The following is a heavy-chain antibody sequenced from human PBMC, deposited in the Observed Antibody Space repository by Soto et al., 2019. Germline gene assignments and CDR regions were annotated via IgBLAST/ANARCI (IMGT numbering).Heavy chain of an antibody. CDR2: IDPSDSYT. CDR1: AYSFTSYW. CDR3: ARARPPPYSCGSGSHKGLYGMDV. V-gene: IGHV5-10-1*01. J-gene: IGHJ6*04. D-gene: IGHD3-10*01. Sequence: GESLKSSCKGSAYSFTSYWISWVRQMPGKGLEWMGRIDPSDSYTNYSPSFQGHCTISADKSISTACLQWSSLTPSDTAMYYCARARPPPYSCGSGSHKGLYGMDVWDKETRVTISS.